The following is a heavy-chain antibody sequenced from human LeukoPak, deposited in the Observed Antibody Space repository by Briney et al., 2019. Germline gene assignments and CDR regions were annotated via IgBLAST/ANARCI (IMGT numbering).Heavy chain of an antibody. D-gene: IGHD3-10*01. CDR2: IWYDGSNK. CDR3: ARGDYYGSGSQGY. CDR1: GFTFSSYG. Sequence: GGSLRLSCAASGFTFSSYGMHWVRQAPGKGLEWVAVIWYDGSNKYYADSVKGRLTISRDNSKNTLYLQMNSLRAEDTAVYYCARGDYYGSGSQGYWGQGTLVTVSS. J-gene: IGHJ4*02. V-gene: IGHV3-33*01.